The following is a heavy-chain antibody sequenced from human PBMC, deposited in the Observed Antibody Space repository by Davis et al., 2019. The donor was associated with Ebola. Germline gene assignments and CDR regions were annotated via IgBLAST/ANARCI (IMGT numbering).Heavy chain of an antibody. V-gene: IGHV3-7*01. Sequence: GESLKISCAASGFTFSDYWMAWVRQAPGKGLEWVANIKYDGSEKYYVDSVKGRFTISRDNAKNSLFLQMNSLRADDTAVYYCASHGNYRFDFWGQGTMVTVSS. D-gene: IGHD1-7*01. CDR1: GFTFSDYW. CDR2: IKYDGSEK. CDR3: ASHGNYRFDF. J-gene: IGHJ3*01.